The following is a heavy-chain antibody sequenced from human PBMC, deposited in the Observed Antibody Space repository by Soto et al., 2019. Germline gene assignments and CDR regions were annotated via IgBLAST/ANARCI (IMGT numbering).Heavy chain of an antibody. CDR1: GFTFSSSW. Sequence: GGSLRLSCVASGFTFSSSWMHWVRQAPGEGLVWVSRVNEWGTDSNYADSVKGRFTISRDNAKNTVYLQMNGLRAEDTAVYYCARVAVVTRGIDYWGQGTLVTVSS. D-gene: IGHD6-19*01. CDR2: VNEWGTDS. J-gene: IGHJ4*02. V-gene: IGHV3-74*01. CDR3: ARVAVVTRGIDY.